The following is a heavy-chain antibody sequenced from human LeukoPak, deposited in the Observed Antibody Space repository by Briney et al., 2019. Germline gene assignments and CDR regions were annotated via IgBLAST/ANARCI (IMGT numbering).Heavy chain of an antibody. CDR3: AKEETYCNGGSCYGY. J-gene: IGHJ4*02. CDR1: GYTFTDYY. D-gene: IGHD2-15*01. CDR2: INPNSGGT. Sequence: ASVKVSCKASGYTFTDYYMHWVRQAPGQGLEWMGWINPNSGGTNYAQKFQGRVTMTRDTSISTAYMELSRLRSDDTAVYSCAKEETYCNGGSCYGYWGQGTLVTVSS. V-gene: IGHV1-2*02.